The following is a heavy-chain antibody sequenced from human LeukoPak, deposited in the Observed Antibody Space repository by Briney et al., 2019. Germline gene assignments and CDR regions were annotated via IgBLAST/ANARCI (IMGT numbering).Heavy chain of an antibody. V-gene: IGHV4-61*01. Sequence: SETLSLTCTVSGGSISSSSYYWGWIRQPPGKGLEWIGYIYYSGSTNYNPSLKSRVTISVDTSKNQFSLKLSSVTAADTAVYYCARDSSGWTDGNYYYYMDVWGKGTTVTVSS. CDR3: ARDSSGWTDGNYYYYMDV. CDR2: IYYSGST. CDR1: GGSISSSSYY. J-gene: IGHJ6*03. D-gene: IGHD6-19*01.